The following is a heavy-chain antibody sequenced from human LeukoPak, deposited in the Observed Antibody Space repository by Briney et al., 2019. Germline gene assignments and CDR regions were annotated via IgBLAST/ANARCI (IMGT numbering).Heavy chain of an antibody. CDR1: GYTFTSYD. V-gene: IGHV1-2*02. J-gene: IGHJ3*02. CDR3: ARVRGIAVAGTFWSFDI. D-gene: IGHD6-19*01. CDR2: MNPNSGGT. Sequence: ASVKVSCKASGYTFTSYDINWVRQATGQGLEWMGWMNPNSGGTNYAQKFQGRVTMTRDTSISTAYMELSRLRSDDTAVYYCARVRGIAVAGTFWSFDIWGQGTMVTVSS.